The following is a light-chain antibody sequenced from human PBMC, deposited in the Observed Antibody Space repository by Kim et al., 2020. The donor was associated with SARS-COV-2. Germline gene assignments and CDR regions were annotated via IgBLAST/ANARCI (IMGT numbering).Light chain of an antibody. CDR1: QSISSW. V-gene: IGKV1-5*01. CDR2: DAS. Sequence: DIQMTQSPSTLSASVGDRVTITCRASQSISSWLAWYQQKPGKAPKLLIYDASSLESGVPSRFSGSGSGTEFTLTISSLQPDDFATYYSQQYNSDLWTFGQGTKVDIK. CDR3: QQYNSDLWT. J-gene: IGKJ1*01.